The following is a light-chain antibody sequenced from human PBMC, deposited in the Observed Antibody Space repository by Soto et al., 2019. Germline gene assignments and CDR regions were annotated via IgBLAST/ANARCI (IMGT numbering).Light chain of an antibody. CDR2: VAS. CDR3: QQSYSIPYT. V-gene: IGKV1-39*01. J-gene: IGKJ2*01. CDR1: QSISSY. Sequence: DIQMTQSPSSLSASVGDRVTITCRASQSISSYLNWYQVKPGKAPILLIYVASSLQSGVPSRFSGSGSGTDFTLTISSLQPEDFGTYYCQQSYSIPYTFGQGTKLEIK.